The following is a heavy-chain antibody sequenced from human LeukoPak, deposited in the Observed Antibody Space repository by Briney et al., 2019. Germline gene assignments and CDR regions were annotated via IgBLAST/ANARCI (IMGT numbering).Heavy chain of an antibody. CDR1: GFTFSSYE. Sequence: PGGSLRLSCAASGFTFSSYEMNWVRQAPGKGLEWVSYISSSGSTIYYADSVKGQFTISRDNAKNSLYLQMNSLRAEDTAVYYCARDLNSYSGSYYLMDYWGQGTLVTVSS. CDR2: ISSSGSTI. J-gene: IGHJ4*02. D-gene: IGHD1-26*01. V-gene: IGHV3-48*03. CDR3: ARDLNSYSGSYYLMDY.